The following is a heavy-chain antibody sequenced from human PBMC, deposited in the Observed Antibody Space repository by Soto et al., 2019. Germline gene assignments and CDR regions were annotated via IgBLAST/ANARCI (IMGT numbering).Heavy chain of an antibody. D-gene: IGHD3-10*01. J-gene: IGHJ6*02. CDR1: GFTLNTYS. CDR3: ARPGIRFGNKMDV. CDR2: ITSSGSTT. V-gene: IGHV3-48*02. Sequence: GGSLRLSCEVSGFTLNTYSMNWVRQAPGKGLEWVSFITSSGSTTYYADSVKGRFTVSRDNVKNSLFLQMNSLRDEDTAVYYCARPGIRFGNKMDVWGQGTTVNVSS.